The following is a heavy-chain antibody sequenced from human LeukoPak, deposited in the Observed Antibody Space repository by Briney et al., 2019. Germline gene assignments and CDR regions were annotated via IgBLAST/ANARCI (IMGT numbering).Heavy chain of an antibody. CDR1: GFTFTNYY. CDR3: AREESGGYFDY. D-gene: IGHD2-8*02. CDR2: INPSGSNT. J-gene: IGHJ4*02. V-gene: IGHV1-46*01. Sequence: GASVKVSCKASGFTFTNYYMHWVRQAPGQGLEWMGLINPSGSNTNYAQKFRGRVTMTRGTSATTVYMELSSLRSEDTAVYYCAREESGGYFDYGGQGTLVTVSS.